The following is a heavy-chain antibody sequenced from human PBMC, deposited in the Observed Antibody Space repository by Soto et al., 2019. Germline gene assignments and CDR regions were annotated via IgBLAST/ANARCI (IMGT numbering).Heavy chain of an antibody. CDR1: GYTFTSYG. Sequence: RASVKVSCKASGYTFTSYGISWVRQAPGQGLEWMGWISAYNGNTNYAQKLQGRVTMTTDTSTSTAYMELRSLRSDDTAVYYCARVPTSSWTYYDFWSGVDGFDYWGQGTLVTVSS. CDR2: ISAYNGNT. J-gene: IGHJ4*02. V-gene: IGHV1-18*01. D-gene: IGHD3-3*01. CDR3: ARVPTSSWTYYDFWSGVDGFDY.